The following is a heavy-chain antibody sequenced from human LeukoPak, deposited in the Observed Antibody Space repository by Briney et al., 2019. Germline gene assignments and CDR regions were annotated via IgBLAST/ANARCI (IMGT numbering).Heavy chain of an antibody. V-gene: IGHV3-21*01. J-gene: IGHJ4*02. CDR2: ISSSSYM. CDR1: GFTFSSYS. Sequence: GGSLRLSCAAYGFTFSSYSMNWVRQAPGKGLEWVSSISSSSYMYYADSVKGRFTISKDNAKNSLYLQMNSLRAEDTTVYYRARGRAGYYFDYWGQGTLVTVSS. CDR3: ARGRAGYYFDY. D-gene: IGHD1-14*01.